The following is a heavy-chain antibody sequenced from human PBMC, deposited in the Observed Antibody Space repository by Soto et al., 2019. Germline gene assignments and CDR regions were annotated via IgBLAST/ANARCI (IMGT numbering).Heavy chain of an antibody. D-gene: IGHD1-26*01. CDR2: ISGSGDST. J-gene: IGHJ4*02. CDR1: GFTFSSYA. CDR3: ARRGSGSYYDY. V-gene: IGHV3-23*01. Sequence: GGSLRLSCSASGFTFSSYAMRWVRQAPGKGLEWVSAISGSGDSTYYADSVKGRFTTSRDNSKNTLYLQMNSLRAEDTAVYYCARRGSGSYYDYWGQGTLVTVSS.